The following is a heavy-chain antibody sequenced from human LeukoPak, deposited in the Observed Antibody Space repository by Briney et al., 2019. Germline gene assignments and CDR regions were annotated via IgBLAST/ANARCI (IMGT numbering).Heavy chain of an antibody. Sequence: GGSLRLSCAASGFTVSSNYMSWVRQAPGKGLEWVSLIYSGGDTYYADSVKGRFTISRDDSKNTLYLQMNSLRAEDTAVYYCAKDLGRYRNNYFDYWGQGTLVTVSS. J-gene: IGHJ4*02. CDR1: GFTVSSNY. CDR3: AKDLGRYRNNYFDY. CDR2: IYSGGDT. D-gene: IGHD1-26*01. V-gene: IGHV3-53*01.